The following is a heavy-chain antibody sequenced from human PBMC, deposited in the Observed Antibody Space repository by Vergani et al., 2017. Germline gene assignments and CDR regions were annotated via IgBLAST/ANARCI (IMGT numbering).Heavy chain of an antibody. D-gene: IGHD3-22*01. Sequence: EVQLVESGGGLVKPGGSLRLSCAASGFTFSNAWMSWVRQAPGKGLEWVGRIKRKTDGGTTDYAAPVKGRFTISRDDSKNTLYLQMNSLKTEDTAVYYCTTVGDSSGYYSAWGVRDKYYYGMDVWGQGTTVTVSS. J-gene: IGHJ6*02. V-gene: IGHV3-15*01. CDR1: GFTFSNAW. CDR2: IKRKTDGGTT. CDR3: TTVGDSSGYYSAWGVRDKYYYGMDV.